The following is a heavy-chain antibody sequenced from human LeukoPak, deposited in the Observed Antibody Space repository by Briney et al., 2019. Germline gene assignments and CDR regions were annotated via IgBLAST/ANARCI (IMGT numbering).Heavy chain of an antibody. V-gene: IGHV4-34*01. D-gene: IGHD2-15*01. CDR1: GGSFSAYY. J-gene: IGHJ4*02. CDR2: INHSGST. Sequence: PSETLSLTCAVYGGSFSAYYWSWIRQPPGKGLGWIGEINHSGSTNYNPSLKSRVTISVDTSKNQFSLKLSSVIAADTAVYYCARYSRGVGAASDYWGQGTLVTVSS. CDR3: ARYSRGVGAASDY.